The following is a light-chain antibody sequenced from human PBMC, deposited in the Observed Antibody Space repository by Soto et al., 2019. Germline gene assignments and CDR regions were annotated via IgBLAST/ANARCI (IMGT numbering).Light chain of an antibody. V-gene: IGKV3-20*01. J-gene: IGKJ1*01. CDR2: GAS. CDR3: QQYGSSPPT. Sequence: LTKYTGTLSLSPWERATLSCSASKRVYSSYLAWYQQKPGQAPRLLMYGASSRATGIPDRFSGSGSGTDFTLTISTLEPEDFAVYYCQQYGSSPPTFGQGTKVDIK. CDR1: KRVYSSY.